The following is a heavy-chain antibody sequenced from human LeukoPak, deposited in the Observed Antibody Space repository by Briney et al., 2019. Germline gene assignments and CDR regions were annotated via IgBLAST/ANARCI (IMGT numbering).Heavy chain of an antibody. V-gene: IGHV3-21*01. CDR1: GFTFSSYS. CDR2: ISSSSGYI. J-gene: IGHJ5*02. D-gene: IGHD6-13*01. CDR3: ARDQIKDGSSWYSAWFDP. Sequence: GGSLRLSCAASGFTFSSYSMNWVRQAPGKGLEWVSSISSSSGYIYYADSVKGRFTISRDNAKNSLYLQMNSLRAEDTAVYYCARDQIKDGSSWYSAWFDPWGQGTLVTVSS.